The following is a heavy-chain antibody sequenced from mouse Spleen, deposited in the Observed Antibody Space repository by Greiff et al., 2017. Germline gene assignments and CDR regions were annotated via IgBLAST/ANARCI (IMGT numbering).Heavy chain of an antibody. CDR2: IDPSDSYT. Sequence: SCKASGYTFTSYWMQWVKQRPGQGLEWIGEIDPSDSYTNYNQKFKGKATLTVDTSSSTAYMQLSSLTSEDSAVYYCASLITTVEFAYWGQGTLVTVSA. J-gene: IGHJ3*01. V-gene: IGHV1-50*01. CDR3: ASLITTVEFAY. D-gene: IGHD1-1*01. CDR1: GYTFTSYW.